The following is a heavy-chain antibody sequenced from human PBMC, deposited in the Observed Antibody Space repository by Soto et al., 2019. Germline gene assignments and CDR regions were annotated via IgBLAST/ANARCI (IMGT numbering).Heavy chain of an antibody. Sequence: EVQLLESGGGLVQPGGSLRLSCTASGFTFSGYAMSWVRQSPGQELEWVAAITGDGHRTYYADSVEGRFTISRDNSKKTLFLQMNSLRTVDTAIYHCAKRDYYDSATFSPLFESWGQGVLVTVSS. J-gene: IGHJ4*02. D-gene: IGHD3-22*01. V-gene: IGHV3-23*01. CDR3: AKRDYYDSATFSPLFES. CDR1: GFTFSGYA. CDR2: ITGDGHRT.